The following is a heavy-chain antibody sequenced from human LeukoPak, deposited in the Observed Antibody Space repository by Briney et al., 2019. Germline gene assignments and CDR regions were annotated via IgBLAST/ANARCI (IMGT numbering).Heavy chain of an antibody. CDR2: IKQDGSEK. J-gene: IGHJ6*03. D-gene: IGHD3-9*01. V-gene: IGHV3-7*01. CDR1: GFTFSSYW. Sequence: PGGSLRLSCAASGFTFSSYWMSWVRQAPGKGLEWVANIKQDGSEKYYVDSVKGRFTISRDNAKNSLYLQMNSLRAEDTAVYYCAKDSVLRYFDWLYYYMDVWGKGTTVTISS. CDR3: AKDSVLRYFDWLYYYMDV.